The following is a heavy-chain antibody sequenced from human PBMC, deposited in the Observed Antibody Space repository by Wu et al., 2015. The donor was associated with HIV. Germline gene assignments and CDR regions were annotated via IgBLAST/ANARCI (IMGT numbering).Heavy chain of an antibody. CDR2: INPNSGVT. Sequence: QVQLVQSGAEVKKPGASVKVSCKASGYTFTGYYIHWVRQAPGQGLEWMGWINPNSGVTNYTQKFQGRVTMTRDTSISTAYMELSRLRSDDTAVYYCATELPNLYGDYVGGFDYWGQGTLVTVSS. CDR1: GYTFTGYY. J-gene: IGHJ4*02. CDR3: ATELPNLYGDYVGGFDY. V-gene: IGHV1-2*02. D-gene: IGHD4-17*01.